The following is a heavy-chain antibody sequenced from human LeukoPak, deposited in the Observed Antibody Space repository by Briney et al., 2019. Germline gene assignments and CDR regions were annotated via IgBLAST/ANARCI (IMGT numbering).Heavy chain of an antibody. Sequence: GSLRLSCAASGFTFSDFYMSWIRQAPGKGLEWVSYISSSGSTIYYADSVKGRFTISRDNAKNSLYLQMNSLRAEDTAVYYCARGHTPGGKEPYFDYWGQGTLVTVSS. D-gene: IGHD4-23*01. J-gene: IGHJ4*02. CDR3: ARGHTPGGKEPYFDY. CDR2: ISSSGSTI. V-gene: IGHV3-11*01. CDR1: GFTFSDFY.